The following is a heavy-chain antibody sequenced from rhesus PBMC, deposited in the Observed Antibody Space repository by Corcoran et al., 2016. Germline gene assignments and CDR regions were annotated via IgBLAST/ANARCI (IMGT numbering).Heavy chain of an antibody. CDR3: ARGGYYSGSYYHSFDY. V-gene: IGHV4-80*01. CDR1: GASISSSW. J-gene: IGHJ4*01. Sequence: QVQQQESGPGLVKPSETLSLTCAVSGASISSSWLSWIRPPPGTGLEWIGEINGNIGSTYVNPSLKSRVTISTDASKTQLSLILNSVTAADTAVYYGARGGYYSGSYYHSFDYWGQGVLVTVSS. D-gene: IGHD3-16*01. CDR2: INGNIGST.